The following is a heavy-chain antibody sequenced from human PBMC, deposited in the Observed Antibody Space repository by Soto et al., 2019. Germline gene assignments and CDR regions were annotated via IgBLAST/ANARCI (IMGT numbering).Heavy chain of an antibody. CDR3: ARLSQPYGDYNY. V-gene: IGHV4-59*08. J-gene: IGHJ4*02. Sequence: SETLSLTCTVSGGSISSYYWSWIRQPPGKGLEWIGYIYYSGSTNYNPSLKSRVTISVDTSKNQFSLKLSSVTAADTAVYYCARLSQPYGDYNYWGQGTLVTVSS. CDR1: GGSISSYY. CDR2: IYYSGST. D-gene: IGHD4-17*01.